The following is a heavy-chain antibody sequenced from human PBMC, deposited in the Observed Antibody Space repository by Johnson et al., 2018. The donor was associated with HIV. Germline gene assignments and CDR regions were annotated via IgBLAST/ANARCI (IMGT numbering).Heavy chain of an antibody. D-gene: IGHD6-6*01. CDR1: GFAVSSNY. J-gene: IGHJ3*02. V-gene: IGHV3-53*01. CDR2: IYSGSNT. CDR3: ARASVSSPRYSSSSDDAFDI. Sequence: VQLVESGGGLIQPGGSLRLSCAASGFAVSSNYMSWVRQAPGKGLEWVSVIYSGSNTYYADSVKGRFTISRDNSKNTLYLQLNSLRAEDTAVYYCARASVSSPRYSSSSDDAFDIWGQGTMVTVSS.